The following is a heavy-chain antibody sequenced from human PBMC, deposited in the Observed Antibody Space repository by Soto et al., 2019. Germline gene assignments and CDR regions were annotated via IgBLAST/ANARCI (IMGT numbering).Heavy chain of an antibody. CDR2: ISAGGST. Sequence: EVQLLDSGGGLVQPGGSLRLSCTASGFTFSDYAMSWVRQPPGKGLEWVSVISAGGSTYYADSVKGRFPVSRANSKNTLYLQMNSLRAEDTAVYYCANVPIWCSSTSCYTEGFDYWGQGTLVTVSS. CDR1: GFTFSDYA. J-gene: IGHJ4*02. D-gene: IGHD2-2*02. CDR3: ANVPIWCSSTSCYTEGFDY. V-gene: IGHV3-23*01.